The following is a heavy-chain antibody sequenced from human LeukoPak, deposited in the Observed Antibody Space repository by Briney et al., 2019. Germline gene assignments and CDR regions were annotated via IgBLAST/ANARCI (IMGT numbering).Heavy chain of an antibody. D-gene: IGHD6-19*01. J-gene: IGHJ4*02. CDR3: AKDHMSRQLLSGSKGLDS. V-gene: IGHV1-46*01. CDR2: IDPSGGLT. Sequence: ASVKVSCKTFGYTFTSYYVHWLRPAPGQGLEGLGIIDPSGGLTSYAQKFQDRVTMTRDVSTTTVDMELTSLTSEDTAVYYCAKDHMSRQLLSGSKGLDSWGRGTLVTVSS. CDR1: GYTFTSYY.